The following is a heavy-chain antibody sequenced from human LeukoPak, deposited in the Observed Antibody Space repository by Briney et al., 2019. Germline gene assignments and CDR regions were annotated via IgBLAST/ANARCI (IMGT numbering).Heavy chain of an antibody. Sequence: ASVKVSCKASGYTFTSYCISWVRQAPGQGLEWMGWISAYNGNTNYAQKLQGRVTMTTDTSTSTAYMELRGLRSDDTAVYYCARSLHIVVVTAMGYWGQGTLVTVSS. J-gene: IGHJ4*02. CDR1: GYTFTSYC. CDR2: ISAYNGNT. D-gene: IGHD2-21*02. V-gene: IGHV1-18*01. CDR3: ARSLHIVVVTAMGY.